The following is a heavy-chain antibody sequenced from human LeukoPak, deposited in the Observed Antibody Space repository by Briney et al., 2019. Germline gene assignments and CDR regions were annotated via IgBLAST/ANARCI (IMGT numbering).Heavy chain of an antibody. CDR1: GFTFDDYA. D-gene: IGHD6-19*01. CDR2: INDRGGST. CDR3: AKAVAGTLDY. Sequence: GRSLRLSCAASGFTFDDYAMHWVRQGPGKGLEWVSAINDRGGSTYYADSVKGRFTISRDNSKNTLYLQMTSLRAEDTAVYYCAKAVAGTLDYWGQGTLVTVSS. V-gene: IGHV3-23*01. J-gene: IGHJ4*02.